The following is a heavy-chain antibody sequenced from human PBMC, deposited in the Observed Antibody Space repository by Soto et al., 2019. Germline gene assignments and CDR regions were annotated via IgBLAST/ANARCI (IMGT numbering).Heavy chain of an antibody. V-gene: IGHV3-30*18. CDR1: GFTFSNYD. CDR3: AKRSLYYFDY. CDR2: ISYDGNNK. Sequence: QVQLVESGGGVVQPGRSLRLSCAASGFTFSNYDMHWVRQAPGKGLEWVAVISYDGNNKYYADSVKGRFTISRDNSKNTLYQQMNSLRAEDTAVYFCAKRSLYYFDYWGQRTLVTVSS. J-gene: IGHJ4*02.